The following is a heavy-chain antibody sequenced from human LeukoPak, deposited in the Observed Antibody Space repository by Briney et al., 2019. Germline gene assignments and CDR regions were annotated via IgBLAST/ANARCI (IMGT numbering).Heavy chain of an antibody. J-gene: IGHJ6*02. CDR1: GYTFSRHG. Sequence: GASVKVCCKASGYTFSRHGISWVRQAPGQGLEWMGWISAYTGDTIYAQKLQGRVSMTTDTSTSTAYMELRSLTSDDTAVYYCARDVEVVYYYGMDVWGQGTTVTVSS. CDR3: ARDVEVVYYYGMDV. V-gene: IGHV1-18*01. CDR2: ISAYTGDT. D-gene: IGHD2-2*01.